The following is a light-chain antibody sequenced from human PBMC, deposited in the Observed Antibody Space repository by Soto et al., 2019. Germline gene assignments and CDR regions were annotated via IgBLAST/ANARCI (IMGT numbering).Light chain of an antibody. Sequence: DSQMTQSPSSLSASVGDRVTITCRASQSISSYLNWYQQKPGKAPKLLIYAASSLQSGVPSRFSGSGSGTDFTLTISSLQPEDFATYYCQQSYSTPPFGQGTKVDIK. J-gene: IGKJ1*01. CDR3: QQSYSTPP. CDR2: AAS. CDR1: QSISSY. V-gene: IGKV1-39*01.